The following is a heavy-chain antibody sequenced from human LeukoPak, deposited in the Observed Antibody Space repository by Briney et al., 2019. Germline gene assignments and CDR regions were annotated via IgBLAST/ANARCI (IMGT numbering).Heavy chain of an antibody. CDR1: GVSISTYY. V-gene: IGHV4-4*07. CDR3: VRQGTNSGYYLLDY. D-gene: IGHD3-22*01. Sequence: PSETLSLTCTVSGVSISTYYWSWIRQPAGKGLEWIGRIYTSGSTHYNPSLKSRVTMSVDTSKNQFSLKVNSVTAADTATYYCVRQGTNSGYYLLDYWGQGHPVIVSS. J-gene: IGHJ4*02. CDR2: IYTSGST.